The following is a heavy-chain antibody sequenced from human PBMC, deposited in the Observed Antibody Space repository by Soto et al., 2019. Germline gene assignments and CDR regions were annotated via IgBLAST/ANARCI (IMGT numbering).Heavy chain of an antibody. CDR3: ARGYYDFWSGYYISPYGMDV. CDR2: ISSRGSSI. Sequence: PGESLKISCAVSGFTFSDYYMSWIRQAPGKGLEWVSYISSRGSSIYYADSVKGRFTISRDNAKNSLYLQMNGLRAEDTAVYYCARGYYDFWSGYYISPYGMDVWGQGTPVTVSS. V-gene: IGHV3-11*01. J-gene: IGHJ6*02. D-gene: IGHD3-3*01. CDR1: GFTFSDYY.